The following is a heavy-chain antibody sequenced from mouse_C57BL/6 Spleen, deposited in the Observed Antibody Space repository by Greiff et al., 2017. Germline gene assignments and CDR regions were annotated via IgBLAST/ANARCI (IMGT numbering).Heavy chain of an antibody. Sequence: EVKVVESGGGLVKPGGSLKLSCAASGFTFSSYTMSWVRQTPEKRLEWVATISGGGGNTYYPDSVKGRFTISRDNAKNTLYLQMSSLRSEDTALYYCARVGYDYLYYFDYWGQGTTLTVSS. J-gene: IGHJ2*01. D-gene: IGHD2-4*01. CDR1: GFTFSSYT. V-gene: IGHV5-9*01. CDR2: ISGGGGNT. CDR3: ARVGYDYLYYFDY.